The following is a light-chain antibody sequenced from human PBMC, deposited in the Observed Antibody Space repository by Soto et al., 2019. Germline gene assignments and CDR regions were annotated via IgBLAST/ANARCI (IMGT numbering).Light chain of an antibody. J-gene: IGKJ1*01. CDR2: AAS. Sequence: AIRMTQSPSSFSASTGDRVTITCRASQGISSYLAWYQQKPGKDPKLLIYAASTLQIEVPSRFSGSGSVTDFTLTISCLQSEDFATYYCQQYYSYPRTFGQGTKVEIK. CDR1: QGISSY. CDR3: QQYYSYPRT. V-gene: IGKV1-8*01.